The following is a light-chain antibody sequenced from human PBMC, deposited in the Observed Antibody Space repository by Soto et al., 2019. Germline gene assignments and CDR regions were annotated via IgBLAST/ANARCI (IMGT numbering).Light chain of an antibody. V-gene: IGKV1-39*01. J-gene: IGKJ2*01. CDR2: AAS. Sequence: DIQMTQSPSSLSASVGDRVTITCRASQSIGTKLSWYQQKPGKAPKLLIHAASRLQSGVPSRFSGSGSGTDFTLTISSLQPEDFAVYYCQQSSSTLYTFGQGTNLEIK. CDR1: QSIGTK. CDR3: QQSSSTLYT.